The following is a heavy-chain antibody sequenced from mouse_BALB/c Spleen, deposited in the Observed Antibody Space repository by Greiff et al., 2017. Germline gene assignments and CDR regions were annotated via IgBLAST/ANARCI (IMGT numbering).Heavy chain of an antibody. D-gene: IGHD2-12*01. J-gene: IGHJ3*01. CDR2: ISDGGSYT. CDR1: GFTFSDYY. CDR3: ARDLLFYDAPFAY. Sequence: EVQLVESGGGLVKPGGSLKLSCAASGFTFSDYYMYWVRQTPEKRLEWVATISDGGSYTYYPDSVKGRFTISRDNAKNNLYLQMSSLKSEDTAMYYCARDLLFYDAPFAYWGQGTLVTVSA. V-gene: IGHV5-4*02.